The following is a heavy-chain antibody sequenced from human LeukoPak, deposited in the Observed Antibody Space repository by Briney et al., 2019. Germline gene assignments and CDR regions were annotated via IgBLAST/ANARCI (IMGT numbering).Heavy chain of an antibody. CDR2: IYTGGST. D-gene: IGHD2-15*01. V-gene: IGHV4-4*07. Sequence: PSETLSLTCTVSGGSISSYYWSWIRQPAGKGLEWIGRIYTGGSTNYNPSLKSRVTMSVDTSKNHFSLQLSSVTAADTAVYYCAISGGVVVADYYYYYYMDVWGKGTTVTISS. CDR1: GGSISSYY. CDR3: AISGGVVVADYYYYYYMDV. J-gene: IGHJ6*03.